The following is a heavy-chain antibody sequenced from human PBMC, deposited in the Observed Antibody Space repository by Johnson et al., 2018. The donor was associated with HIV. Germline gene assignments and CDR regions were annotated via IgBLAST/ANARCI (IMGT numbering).Heavy chain of an antibody. Sequence: VQLVESGGASVKPGGSLRLSCAASGFTFSDCYMRWIRQAPGKRLEWVSHIKSSDSPAYYADSVKGRFTISRDNRKNSLYLQMNSLRAEDTALYYCVKDSDTYYYGSGDAFDIWGQGTVVTVSS. D-gene: IGHD3-10*01. CDR2: IKSSDSPA. V-gene: IGHV3-11*01. J-gene: IGHJ3*02. CDR3: VKDSDTYYYGSGDAFDI. CDR1: GFTFSDCY.